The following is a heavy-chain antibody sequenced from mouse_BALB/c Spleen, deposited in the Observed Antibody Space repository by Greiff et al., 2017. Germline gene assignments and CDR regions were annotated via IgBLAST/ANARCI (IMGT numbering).Heavy chain of an antibody. V-gene: IGHV1S22*01. Sequence: LQQPGSELVRPGASVKLSCKASGYTFTSYWMHWVKQRPGQGLEWIGNIYPGSGSTNYDEKFKSKATLTVDTSSSTAYMQLSSLTSEDSAVYYCTRHAMITTLFAYWGQGTLVTVSA. CDR1: GYTFTSYW. J-gene: IGHJ3*01. D-gene: IGHD2-4*01. CDR3: TRHAMITTLFAY. CDR2: IYPGSGST.